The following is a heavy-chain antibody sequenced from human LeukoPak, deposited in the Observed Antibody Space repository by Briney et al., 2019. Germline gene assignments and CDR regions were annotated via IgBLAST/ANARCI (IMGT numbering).Heavy chain of an antibody. CDR1: GYTFTSYG. J-gene: IGHJ3*02. Sequence: ASVKVSCKASGYTFTSYGISWVRQAPGQGLEWMGWISAYNGNTNYAQKLQGRVTMTTDTSTSTAYMELRSLRSEDTAVYYCARDISGDHAVDIWGQGTMVTVSS. CDR2: ISAYNGNT. D-gene: IGHD7-27*01. CDR3: ARDISGDHAVDI. V-gene: IGHV1-18*01.